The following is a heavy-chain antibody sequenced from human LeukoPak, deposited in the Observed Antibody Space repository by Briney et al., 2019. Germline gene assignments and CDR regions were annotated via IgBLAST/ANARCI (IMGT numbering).Heavy chain of an antibody. Sequence: PSETLSLTCAVYGGSFSGYYWGWIRQPPGKGLEWIGEINHSGGTNYNPSLKSRVTISVDTSKNQFSLKLSSVTAADTAVYYCAARRGSLDYWGQGTLVTVSS. CDR1: GGSFSGYY. V-gene: IGHV4-34*01. D-gene: IGHD1-26*01. CDR2: INHSGGT. CDR3: AARRGSLDY. J-gene: IGHJ4*02.